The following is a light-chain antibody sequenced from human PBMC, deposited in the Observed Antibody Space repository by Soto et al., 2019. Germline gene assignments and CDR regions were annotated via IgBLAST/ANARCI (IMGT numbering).Light chain of an antibody. J-gene: IGKJ4*01. CDR2: DAS. CDR1: QSVGSS. V-gene: IGKV3-11*01. CDR3: QQHADYPIT. Sequence: EIVLTQSPATLSLSPGERATLSCRASQSVGSSLAWYQQKPGQAPRLLIYDASNRATGIPARFSGSGSGTDFTLTISSLQPDDFATYYCQQHADYPITFGGGTKVEI.